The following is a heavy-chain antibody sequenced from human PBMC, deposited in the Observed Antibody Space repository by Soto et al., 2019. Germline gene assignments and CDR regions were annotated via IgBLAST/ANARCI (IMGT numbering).Heavy chain of an antibody. D-gene: IGHD3-10*01. V-gene: IGHV4-31*03. CDR2: IYYSGST. J-gene: IGHJ5*02. Sequence: QVQLQESGPGLVKPSQTLSLTCTVSGGSISSGGYYWSWIRQHPGKGLEWIGYIYYSGSTYYNPSLESRVTISVDTSKNQFSLKLGSVTAADTAVYYCAREEVAYYGSGSYNWFDPWGQGTLVTVSS. CDR1: GGSISSGGYY. CDR3: AREEVAYYGSGSYNWFDP.